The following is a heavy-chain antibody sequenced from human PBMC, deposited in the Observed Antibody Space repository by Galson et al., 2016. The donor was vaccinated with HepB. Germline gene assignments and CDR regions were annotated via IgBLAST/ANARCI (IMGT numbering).Heavy chain of an antibody. CDR3: ARDEDGDYLDY. J-gene: IGHJ4*02. CDR2: NHSGVLT. Sequence: LRLSCAASGLSVSSNFMSWVRQAPGKGLEWVSINHSGVLTFYADSVKGRFTISRNNSKNTVYLQMNSLRAEDTAVYYCARDEDGDYLDYWGQGTLVTVSS. D-gene: IGHD4-17*01. CDR1: GLSVSSNF. V-gene: IGHV3-66*01.